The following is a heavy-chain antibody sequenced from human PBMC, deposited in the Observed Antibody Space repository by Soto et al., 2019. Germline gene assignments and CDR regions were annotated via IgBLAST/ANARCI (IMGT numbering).Heavy chain of an antibody. J-gene: IGHJ6*02. D-gene: IGHD1-26*01. V-gene: IGHV3-23*01. Sequence: GGSLRLSCAASGFTFSSYAMIWVRQAPGKGLEWVSAISGSGGSTYYADSVKGRFTISRDNSKNTLYLQMNSLRAENTAVYYCAKGRSYRNKYGMDVWGQGTTVTVSS. CDR1: GFTFSSYA. CDR3: AKGRSYRNKYGMDV. CDR2: ISGSGGST.